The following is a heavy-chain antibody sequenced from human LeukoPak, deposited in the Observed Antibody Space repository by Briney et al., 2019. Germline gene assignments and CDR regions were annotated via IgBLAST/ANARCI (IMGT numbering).Heavy chain of an antibody. J-gene: IGHJ4*02. CDR2: ISSDGSSK. CDR3: AREGTTIVVALDY. V-gene: IGHV3-30*03. Sequence: GSLRLSCAASGFTFSSYGMHWVRQAPGKGLEWVSVISSDGSSKYYADSVKGRFTISRDNSKNTLYLQMKSLRAEDTAVYYCAREGTTIVVALDYWGQGTLVTVSS. D-gene: IGHD3-22*01. CDR1: GFTFSSYG.